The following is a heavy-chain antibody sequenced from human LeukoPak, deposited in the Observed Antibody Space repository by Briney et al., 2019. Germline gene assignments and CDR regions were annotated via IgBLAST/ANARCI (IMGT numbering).Heavy chain of an antibody. CDR1: GGSISSYY. D-gene: IGHD3-22*01. J-gene: IGHJ3*02. Sequence: SETLSLTCTVSGGSISSYYWSWIRQPPGKGLEWIGYIYYSGSTNYNPFLKSRVTISVDTSKNQFSLKLSSVTAADTAVYYCVGAKQWLSFDMWGQGTMVSVSS. V-gene: IGHV4-59*08. CDR2: IYYSGST. CDR3: VGAKQWLSFDM.